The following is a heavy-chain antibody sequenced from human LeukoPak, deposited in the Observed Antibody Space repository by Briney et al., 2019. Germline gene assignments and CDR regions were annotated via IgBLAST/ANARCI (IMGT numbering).Heavy chain of an antibody. D-gene: IGHD4-17*01. CDR2: IYYSGNT. J-gene: IGHJ6*03. V-gene: IGHV4-59*01. CDR1: GDSISPYY. Sequence: SETLSLTCTVSGDSISPYYGSWIRQPPGKGLEWIGYIYYSGNTNYNPSLKSRVTISVDTSKNQFSLKLSSVTAADTAVYYCARSGTVTTFYYYYYMDVWGKGTTVTVSS. CDR3: ARSGTVTTFYYYYYMDV.